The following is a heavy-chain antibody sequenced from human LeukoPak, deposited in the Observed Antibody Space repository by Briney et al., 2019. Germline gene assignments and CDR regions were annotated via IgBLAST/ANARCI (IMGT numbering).Heavy chain of an antibody. CDR2: FNHGGNT. CDR1: DDSAYSTGFY. D-gene: IGHD2-21*01. J-gene: IGHJ4*02. V-gene: IGHV4-39*01. Sequence: SETLSLTCTVSDDSAYSTGFYWGWIRQPPGKGLEWIGSFNHGGNTYYNPSLKSRVTISGDTSKKQFSLKLTSVTAADTAVYYCATDRDLRWFYFWGQGTLVTVSS. CDR3: ATDRDLRWFYF.